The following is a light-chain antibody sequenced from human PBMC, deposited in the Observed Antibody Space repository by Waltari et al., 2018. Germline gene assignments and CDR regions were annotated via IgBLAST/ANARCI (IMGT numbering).Light chain of an antibody. J-gene: IGKJ1*01. Sequence: DIQMTQSPSSLSASVGDKVTITCRASQGISSWLAWYQQKPGKAPKLLIYAASSLQSGVPSRFSGSGSGTDYTLTIRSLQPEDFATYYCQQGYNTRTFGQGTKVEIK. CDR2: AAS. CDR1: QGISSW. V-gene: IGKV1-12*01. CDR3: QQGYNTRT.